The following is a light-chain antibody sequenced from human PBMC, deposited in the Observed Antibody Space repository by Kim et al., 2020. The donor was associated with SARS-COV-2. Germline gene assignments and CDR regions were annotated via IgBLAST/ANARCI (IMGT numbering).Light chain of an antibody. Sequence: VALGQTVRITCQGDSLRSDYATWYQQKPGQAPILVIYGKNNRPSGIPDRFSGSRSGNTASLTITGTQAGDEADYYCNSRDSNDNVVFGGGTKLTVL. CDR3: NSRDSNDNVV. CDR2: GKN. J-gene: IGLJ2*01. CDR1: SLRSDY. V-gene: IGLV3-19*01.